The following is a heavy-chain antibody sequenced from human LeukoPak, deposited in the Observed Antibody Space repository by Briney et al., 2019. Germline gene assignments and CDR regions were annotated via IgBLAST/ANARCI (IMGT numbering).Heavy chain of an antibody. CDR2: IWSDGSNK. V-gene: IGHV3-33*01. J-gene: IGHJ4*02. CDR3: ATDRGSSSFDF. CDR1: GITFSRYG. D-gene: IGHD3-10*01. Sequence: GGSLRLSCAASGITFSRYGMHWVRQAPGKGLEWVALIWSDGSNKNYADSVKGRFTISRENSKNMLYLQMNSLRAEDTAVYYCATDRGSSSFDFWGQGTLVTVS.